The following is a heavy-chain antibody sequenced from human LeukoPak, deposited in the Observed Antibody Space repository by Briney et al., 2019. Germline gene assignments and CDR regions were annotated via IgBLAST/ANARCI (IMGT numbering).Heavy chain of an antibody. Sequence: SETLSLTCTVSGGSIGGYYWNWIRQSPEKGLECIGYIYYTGNTDYNPSLKSRVTISVDTSKNQFSLKLSSVTAADTAVYYCARGEYYYDSSGPFDYWGQGTLVTVSS. CDR1: GGSIGGYY. J-gene: IGHJ4*02. CDR2: IYYTGNT. CDR3: ARGEYYYDSSGPFDY. V-gene: IGHV4-59*01. D-gene: IGHD3-22*01.